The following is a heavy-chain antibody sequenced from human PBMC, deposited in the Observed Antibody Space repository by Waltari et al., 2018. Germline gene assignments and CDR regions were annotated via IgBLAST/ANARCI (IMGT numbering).Heavy chain of an antibody. Sequence: QVQLVQSGAEVKKPGSSVKVSCKASGGTFNNYAISWLRQAPGQGLEWMGGIIPLLHTSNYAQKFQGRFTITADGSTSTAYMELSGLRSEDTAVYFCARVGGSYLGVDYFYYNMDVWGQGTSVTVSS. CDR1: GGTFNNYA. CDR3: ARVGGSYLGVDYFYYNMDV. V-gene: IGHV1-69*01. D-gene: IGHD1-26*01. J-gene: IGHJ6*02. CDR2: IIPLLHTS.